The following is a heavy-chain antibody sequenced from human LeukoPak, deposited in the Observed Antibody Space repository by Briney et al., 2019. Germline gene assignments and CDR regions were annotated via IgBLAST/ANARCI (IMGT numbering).Heavy chain of an antibody. D-gene: IGHD1-26*01. CDR3: ARGYHFSGSSYLAYFDY. V-gene: IGHV3-30*02. Sequence: GGSLRLSCAASGFTFSSYGMHWVRKAPGKGLEWVAFIRYDGSNKYYADSVKGRFTVSRDNSKNTLYLEVNNLRAEDTAVYFCARGYHFSGSSYLAYFDYWGQGTLVTVSS. CDR2: IRYDGSNK. J-gene: IGHJ4*02. CDR1: GFTFSSYG.